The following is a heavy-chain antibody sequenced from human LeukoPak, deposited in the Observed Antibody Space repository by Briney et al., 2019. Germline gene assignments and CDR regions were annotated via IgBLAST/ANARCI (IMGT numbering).Heavy chain of an antibody. Sequence: PSQTLSLTCTVSGASITSGGYYWSWIRQHPQRGLEWIVYLCYPGTSFYNPSLKSRVTISVDTSENQFSLNLNSVTAADTAVYYCATKPGYCSGGSCYSQNGNWFDPWGQGTLVSV. J-gene: IGHJ5*02. V-gene: IGHV4-31*03. D-gene: IGHD2-15*01. CDR1: GASITSGGYY. CDR3: ATKPGYCSGGSCYSQNGNWFDP. CDR2: LCYPGTS.